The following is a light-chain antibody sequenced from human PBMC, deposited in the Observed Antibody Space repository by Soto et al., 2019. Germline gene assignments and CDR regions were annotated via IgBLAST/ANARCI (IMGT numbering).Light chain of an antibody. V-gene: IGKV3-15*01. Sequence: DILMTQSPATLSVSPGERATLSCRASQSVSSNLAWYQQKPGQAPKLLIYGASTRATGIPARFSGSGSGTEFTLTISSLQSEDFAVYYCQHYNDWPRTFGQGTKVDIK. J-gene: IGKJ1*01. CDR2: GAS. CDR1: QSVSSN. CDR3: QHYNDWPRT.